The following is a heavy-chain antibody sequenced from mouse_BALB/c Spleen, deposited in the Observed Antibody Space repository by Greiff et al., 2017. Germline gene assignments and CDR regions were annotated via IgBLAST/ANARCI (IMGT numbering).Heavy chain of an antibody. CDR2: IYPSDSYT. CDR3: TRSGDSSGYPWFAY. D-gene: IGHD3-2*01. V-gene: IGHV1-69*02. Sequence: VQLQQPGAELVRPGASVKLSCKASGYTFTSYWINWVKQRPGQGLEWIGNIYPSDSYTNYNQKFKDKATLTVDKSSSTAYMQLSSPTSEDSAVYYCTRSGDSSGYPWFAYWGQGTLVTVSA. CDR1: GYTFTSYW. J-gene: IGHJ3*01.